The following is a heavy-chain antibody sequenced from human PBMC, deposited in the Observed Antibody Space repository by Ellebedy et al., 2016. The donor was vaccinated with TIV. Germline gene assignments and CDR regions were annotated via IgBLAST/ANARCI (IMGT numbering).Heavy chain of an antibody. Sequence: ASVKVSXXASGYTFSGHYMHWVRQAPGQGLEWMGWINPNSGGTKYAQKFQGRVTMTRDTSISTAYMELSRLRSDDTAIYYCARCPPANSTKDYWGQGTPVTVSS. J-gene: IGHJ4*02. CDR1: GYTFSGHY. D-gene: IGHD5/OR15-5a*01. CDR2: INPNSGGT. V-gene: IGHV1-2*02. CDR3: ARCPPANSTKDY.